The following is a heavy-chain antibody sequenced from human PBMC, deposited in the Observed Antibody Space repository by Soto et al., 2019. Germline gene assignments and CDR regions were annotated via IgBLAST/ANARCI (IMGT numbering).Heavy chain of an antibody. CDR2: IYSGGST. CDR1: GFTVSSNY. J-gene: IGHJ6*02. CDR3: ARSTMVRGVIYGMDV. D-gene: IGHD3-10*01. V-gene: IGHV3-53*01. Sequence: GGSLRLSCAASGFTVSSNYMSWVRQAPGKGLEWVSVIYSGGSTYYADSVKGRFTISRDNSKNTLYLQMNSLRAEDTAVYYCARSTMVRGVIYGMDVWGQGTTVTVSS.